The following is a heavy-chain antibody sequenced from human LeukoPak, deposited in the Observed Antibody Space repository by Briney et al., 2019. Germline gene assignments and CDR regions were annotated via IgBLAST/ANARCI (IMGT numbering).Heavy chain of an antibody. D-gene: IGHD3-22*01. CDR2: FDPEDGET. V-gene: IGHV1-24*01. CDR1: GYTLTELS. Sequence: ASVKVSCKVSGYTLTELSMHWVRQAPGKGLEWMGGFDPEDGETIYAQKFQGRVTTTEDTSTDTAYMELSSLRSEDTAVYYCATDLHYYDSSGFTIPWGQGTLVTVSS. CDR3: ATDLHYYDSSGFTIP. J-gene: IGHJ4*02.